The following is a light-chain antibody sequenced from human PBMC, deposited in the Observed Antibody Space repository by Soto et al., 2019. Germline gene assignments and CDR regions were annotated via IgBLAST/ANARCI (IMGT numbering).Light chain of an antibody. V-gene: IGLV2-23*01. CDR2: EGS. J-gene: IGLJ1*01. Sequence: QSALTHPASVSGSPGQSITISCTRTSSDVGSYNLVSWYQQHPGKAPKLMIYEGSKRPSGASNRFSGSKSGNTASLTISGLQAEDEADYYCCSYAGSSAPYVFGTGTKVTVL. CDR1: SSDVGSYNL. CDR3: CSYAGSSAPYV.